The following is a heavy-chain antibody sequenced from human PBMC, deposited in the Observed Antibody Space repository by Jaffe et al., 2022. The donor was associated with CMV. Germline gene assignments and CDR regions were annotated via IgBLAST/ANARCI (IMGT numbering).Heavy chain of an antibody. CDR1: GGSISSSNW. J-gene: IGHJ4*02. CDR3: ATTGDYYDSSGYYRGPNFDY. Sequence: QVQLQESGPGLVKPSGTLSLTCAVSGGSISSSNWWSWVRQPPGKGLEWIGEIYHSGSTNYNPSLKSRVTISVDKSKNQFSLKLSSVTAADTAVYYCATTGDYYDSSGYYRGPNFDYWGQGTLVTVSS. D-gene: IGHD3-22*01. CDR2: IYHSGST. V-gene: IGHV4-4*02.